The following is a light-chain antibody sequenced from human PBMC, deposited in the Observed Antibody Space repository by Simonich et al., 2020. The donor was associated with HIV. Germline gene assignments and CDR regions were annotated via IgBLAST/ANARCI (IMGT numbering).Light chain of an antibody. CDR1: KGVLYSSNNKNY. J-gene: IGKJ1*01. CDR2: WAS. CDR3: QQYYSTPRT. V-gene: IGKV4-1*01. Sequence: DIVMNQSPDSLAVSLGERATINWKSSKGVLYSSNNKNYLAWYQQKPGQPPKLLIYWASTRESGVPDRFSGSGSGTDFTLTISSLQAEDVAFYYCQQYYSTPRTFGQGTKVEIK.